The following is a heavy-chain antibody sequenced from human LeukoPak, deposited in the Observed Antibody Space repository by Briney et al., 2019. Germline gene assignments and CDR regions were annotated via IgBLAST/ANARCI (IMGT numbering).Heavy chain of an antibody. CDR2: IYYSGST. CDR3: ARGKDYYDTSGYPTFHY. CDR1: GGSISSYY. D-gene: IGHD3-22*01. V-gene: IGHV4-59*01. Sequence: PSETLSLTCTVSGGSISSYYWSWIRQPPGKGLEWIGYIYYSGSTNHNPSLKSRVTISVDTSKNQLSLKLTSVLAADTAVYYCARGKDYYDTSGYPTFHYWGQGTLVTVSS. J-gene: IGHJ4*02.